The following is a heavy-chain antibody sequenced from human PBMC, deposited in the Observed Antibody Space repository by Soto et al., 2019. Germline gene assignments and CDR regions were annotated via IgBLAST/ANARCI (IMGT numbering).Heavy chain of an antibody. V-gene: IGHV6-1*01. J-gene: IGHJ6*02. CDR2: TYYRSKWYT. CDR1: GDSVSSNSAG. Sequence: QTLSLTCAISGDSVSSNSAGWNWIRQSPSRGLEWLGRTYYRSKWYTDYALSVKSRITINPDTSKNQFSLQLNSVTSEDTAVYFCARDLSGVDVWGPGTTVTVSS. CDR3: ARDLSGVDV.